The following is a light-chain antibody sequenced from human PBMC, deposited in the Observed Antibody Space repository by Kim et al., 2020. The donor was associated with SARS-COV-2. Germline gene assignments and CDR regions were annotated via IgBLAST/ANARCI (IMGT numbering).Light chain of an antibody. V-gene: IGKV1-39*01. CDR1: QSIGKY. Sequence: ASVGDRVTITCRASQSIGKYVNWYQHRPGTAPKLLIYAASTLQSGVPSVFSGSGSGTDFTLTISSLQPEDSATYHCQQTYRTPITFGQGTRLEIK. CDR3: QQTYRTPIT. CDR2: AAS. J-gene: IGKJ5*01.